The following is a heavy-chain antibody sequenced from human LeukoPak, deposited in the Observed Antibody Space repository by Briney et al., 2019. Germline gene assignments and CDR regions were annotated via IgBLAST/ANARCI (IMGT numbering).Heavy chain of an antibody. V-gene: IGHV4-39*07. CDR3: ARADRGNAYYNYMDV. CDR2: IHHNGDT. D-gene: IGHD3-22*01. Sequence: SETLSLTCTVSGGSISSGDCYWAWIRQPPGKGLEFIGAIHHNGDTYDNPSLNSRIAISIDTSRNQFSLRLSSVTAADTAVYYCARADRGNAYYNYMDVWGKGTTVTVSS. J-gene: IGHJ6*03. CDR1: GGSISSGDCY.